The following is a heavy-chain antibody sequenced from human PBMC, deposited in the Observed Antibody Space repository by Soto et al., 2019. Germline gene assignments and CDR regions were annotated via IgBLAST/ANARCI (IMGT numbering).Heavy chain of an antibody. Sequence: EVELVETGGGLIQPGGSLRLSCAVSGFTVSRNSMSWVRQAPGKGLEWVSLIYADGGTYYGDSVKGRFTISRDTSKNTVSLQMTRLRADDTAVYYCARDNSILGAPFQDWGQGTLVTVSS. D-gene: IGHD3-16*01. CDR3: ARDNSILGAPFQD. V-gene: IGHV3-53*02. J-gene: IGHJ1*01. CDR2: IYADGGT. CDR1: GFTVSRNS.